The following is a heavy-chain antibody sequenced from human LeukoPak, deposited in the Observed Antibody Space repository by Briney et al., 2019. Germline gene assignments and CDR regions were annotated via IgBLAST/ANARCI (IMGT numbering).Heavy chain of an antibody. CDR1: GFTFSSYW. D-gene: IGHD5-18*01. Sequence: PGGSLRLSCAVSGFTFSSYWMSWVRQAPGKGLEWVANIKQDGSEKYYVDSVKGRFTISRDNAKNSLYLQMNSLRAEDTAVYYCARDGGYSYGYGQDYWGQGTLVTVSS. CDR2: IKQDGSEK. CDR3: ARDGGYSYGYGQDY. J-gene: IGHJ4*02. V-gene: IGHV3-7*03.